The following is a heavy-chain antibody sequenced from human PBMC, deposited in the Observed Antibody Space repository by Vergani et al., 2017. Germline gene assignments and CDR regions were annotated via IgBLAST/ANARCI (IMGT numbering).Heavy chain of an antibody. CDR3: ARHSTVKWLVQLGWFVP. V-gene: IGHV4-39*01. CDR1: GASIRSSNYY. D-gene: IGHD6-19*01. Sequence: QLQLQESGPGLVKPSATLSLTCSVSGASIRSSNYYWGWIRQPPGKGLEWIASIYYSGSTYYNPSLKSRVTISVDTSKNQFSLRLSSVTAADTAVYFCARHSTVKWLVQLGWFVPWGEGGLVTVAS. J-gene: IGHJ5*02. CDR2: IYYSGST.